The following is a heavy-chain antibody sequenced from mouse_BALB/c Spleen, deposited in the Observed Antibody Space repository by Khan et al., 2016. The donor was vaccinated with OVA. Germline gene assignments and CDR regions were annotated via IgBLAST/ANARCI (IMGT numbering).Heavy chain of an antibody. D-gene: IGHD2-10*02. CDR1: GYSITSGYG. CDR2: ISYSGST. J-gene: IGHJ2*02. CDR3: ARKASIKY. Sequence: EVQLQESGPGLVKPSQSLSLTCTVTGYSITSGYGWNWIRQFPGNKLEWMGYISYSGSTKYNPSLKSRISITRDTSKNQFFLQLNSVTTEDTATSYCARKASIKYWGQGTSLTVSS. V-gene: IGHV3-2*02.